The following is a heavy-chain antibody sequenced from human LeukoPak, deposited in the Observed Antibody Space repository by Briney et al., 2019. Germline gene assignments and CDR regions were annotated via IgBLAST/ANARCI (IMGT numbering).Heavy chain of an antibody. J-gene: IGHJ6*02. CDR2: ISAYNGNT. CDR3: AKCYRREDYYYYYGMDV. V-gene: IGHV1-18*01. CDR1: ASNFTSSD. D-gene: IGHD3-16*02. Sequence: ASVKVSCKDSASNFTSSDISWGRHDPGQGLEWLGWISAYNGNTNYAQKLQGRVTMTTDTSTSTAYMELRSLRSDDTAVYYCAKCYRREDYYYYYGMDVWGQGTTVTVSS.